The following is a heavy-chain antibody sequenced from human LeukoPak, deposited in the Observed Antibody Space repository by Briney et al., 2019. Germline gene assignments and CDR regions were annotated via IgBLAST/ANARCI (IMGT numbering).Heavy chain of an antibody. V-gene: IGHV1-46*03. CDR1: GYTFTSYY. CDR3: ARMGGGGDSNDAFDI. Sequence: ASVKVSCKASGYTFTSYYMHWVRQAPGQGLEWMGIINPSGGSTSYAQKFQGRVTMTRDTSTSTVYMELGSLRSEDTAVYYCARMGGGGDSNDAFDIWGQGTMVTVSS. D-gene: IGHD2-21*01. CDR2: INPSGGST. J-gene: IGHJ3*02.